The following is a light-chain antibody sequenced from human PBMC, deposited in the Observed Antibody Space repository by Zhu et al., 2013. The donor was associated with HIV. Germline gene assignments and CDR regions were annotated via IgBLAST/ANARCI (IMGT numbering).Light chain of an antibody. Sequence: DIQMTQSPSSLSASVGDRVTITCRASQAISNYLAWYQQKPGRVPKLLIYSSSTLQSGVPSRFSGSASGTDFTLTISSLQPEDVATYYCQKYNSAPRTFGQGTKVE. J-gene: IGKJ1*01. V-gene: IGKV1-27*01. CDR3: QKYNSAPRT. CDR1: QAISNY. CDR2: SSS.